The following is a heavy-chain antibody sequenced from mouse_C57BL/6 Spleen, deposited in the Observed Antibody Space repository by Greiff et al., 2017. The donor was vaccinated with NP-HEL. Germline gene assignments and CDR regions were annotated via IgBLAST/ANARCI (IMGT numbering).Heavy chain of an antibody. CDR3: TTGSYTWFAY. Sequence: DVKLVESGAELVRPGASVKLSCTASGFNIKDDYMHWVKQRPEQGLEWIGWIDPENGDTEYASKFQGKATITADTSSNTAYLQLSSLTSEDTAVYYCTTGSYTWFAYWGQGTLVTVSA. CDR1: GFNIKDDY. CDR2: IDPENGDT. V-gene: IGHV14-4*01. J-gene: IGHJ3*01.